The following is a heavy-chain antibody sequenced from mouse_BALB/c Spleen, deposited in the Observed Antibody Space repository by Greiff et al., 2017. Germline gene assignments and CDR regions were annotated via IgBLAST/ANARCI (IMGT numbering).Heavy chain of an antibody. CDR1: EYEFPSHD. V-gene: IGHV5-2*01. CDR3: ASQYGNTGAMDY. CDR2: INSDGGST. Sequence: EVQRVESGGGLVQPGESLKLSCESNEYEFPSHDMSWVRKTPEKRLELVAAINSDGGSTYYPDTMERRFIISRDNTKKTLYLQMSSLRSEDTALYYCASQYGNTGAMDYWGQGTSVTVSS. J-gene: IGHJ4*01. D-gene: IGHD2-1*01.